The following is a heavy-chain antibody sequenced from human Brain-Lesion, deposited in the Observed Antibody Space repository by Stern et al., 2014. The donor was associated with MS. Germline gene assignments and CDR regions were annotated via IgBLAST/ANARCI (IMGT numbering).Heavy chain of an antibody. V-gene: IGHV4-31*03. CDR1: GAPVNSGGYY. Sequence: QLQLQESGPGLVKPSQTLSLSCTVSGAPVNSGGYYWTWIRQVPGKGLEXIGYIHHRGATFYNPPLKSRVTISVDTSENQVSLMLSSVTAADTAVYYCAAIGPLMEGAAFDIWGQGTLVTVSS. CDR2: IHHRGAT. D-gene: IGHD3-16*01. J-gene: IGHJ3*02. CDR3: AAIGPLMEGAAFDI.